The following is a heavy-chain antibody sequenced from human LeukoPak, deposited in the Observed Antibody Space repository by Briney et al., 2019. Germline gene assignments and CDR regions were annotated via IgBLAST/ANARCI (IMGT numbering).Heavy chain of an antibody. CDR1: GGSFSGYY. D-gene: IGHD3-22*01. Sequence: SETLSLTCAVYGGSFSGYYWSWIRQPPGKGLEWIGEINHSGSTNYNPSLKSRVTISVDTSKNQFSLKLSSVTAADTAVYYCARAYRTNNPENYYDSSGYYPRAPYYFDYWGQGTLVTVSS. CDR3: ARAYRTNNPENYYDSSGYYPRAPYYFDY. CDR2: INHSGST. V-gene: IGHV4-34*01. J-gene: IGHJ4*02.